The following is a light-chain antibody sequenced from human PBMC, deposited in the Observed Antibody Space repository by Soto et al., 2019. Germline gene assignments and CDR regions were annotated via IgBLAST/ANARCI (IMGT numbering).Light chain of an antibody. CDR2: GAS. J-gene: IGKJ1*01. V-gene: IGKV3-20*01. Sequence: EIVLTQSPATLSLSPGERATLSCRASQTIKSTSLAWYQQRPGQAPSLLIYGASSRATGIPDKFSGSGSGTDFTLTISRLEPEDSAVYYCQQYGSSPRTFGQGTKVDIK. CDR3: QQYGSSPRT. CDR1: QTIKSTS.